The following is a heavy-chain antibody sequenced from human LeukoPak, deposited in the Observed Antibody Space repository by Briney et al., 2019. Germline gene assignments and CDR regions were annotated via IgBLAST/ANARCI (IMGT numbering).Heavy chain of an antibody. J-gene: IGHJ4*02. CDR3: ARGLRGASSSSGY. CDR1: GFTFSSYS. CDR2: ISSSSSYI. Sequence: GGSLRLSCAASGFTFSSYSMIWVRQAPGKGLEWVSSISSSSSYIYCADSVKGRFTISRDNAKNSLYLQMNSLRAEDTAVYYCARGLRGASSSSGYWGQGTLVTVSS. D-gene: IGHD6-6*01. V-gene: IGHV3-21*01.